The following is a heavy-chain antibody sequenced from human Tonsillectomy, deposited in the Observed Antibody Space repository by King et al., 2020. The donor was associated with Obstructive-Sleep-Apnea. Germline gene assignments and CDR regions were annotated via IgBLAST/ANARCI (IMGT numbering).Heavy chain of an antibody. D-gene: IGHD6-19*01. CDR2: IYYSGST. CDR3: VRPYSSGWSWGERAFHI. CDR1: GGSISNYY. J-gene: IGHJ3*02. V-gene: IGHV4-59*01. Sequence: QVQLQESGPGLVKPSETLSLTCTVSGGSISNYYWTWIRQPPGKGLEWIGQIYYSGSTNYNPSLKGRVTMSVDTSRNQFSRKLTSVTAADTAVYYCVRPYSSGWSWGERAFHIWGQGTMVTVSS.